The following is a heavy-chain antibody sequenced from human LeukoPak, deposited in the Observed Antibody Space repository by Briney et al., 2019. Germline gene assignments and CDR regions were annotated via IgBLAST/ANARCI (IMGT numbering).Heavy chain of an antibody. CDR2: IRSKAFGETA. CDR3: TRDRGSSTLGDY. J-gene: IGHJ4*02. Sequence: PGGSLRLSCAASGFTFSSYTMNWVRQAPGKGLEWVGFIRSKAFGETAEYAASVKGRFTISRDDSKSIAYLQINSLKTEDTAVYYCTRDRGSSTLGDYWGQGTLVTVSS. CDR1: GFTFSSYT. D-gene: IGHD7-27*01. V-gene: IGHV3-49*04.